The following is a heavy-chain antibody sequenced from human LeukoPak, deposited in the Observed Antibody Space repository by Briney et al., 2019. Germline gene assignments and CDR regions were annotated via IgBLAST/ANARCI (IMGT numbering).Heavy chain of an antibody. CDR1: GFTFRNFA. J-gene: IGHJ4*02. D-gene: IGHD1-26*01. CDR2: LSHGGTRT. Sequence: GGSLRLSCAASGFTFRNFAMSWVHQAPGKGLEWVSGLSHGGTRTFYAASVKGRFTISRDDSNSTLFLQMDSLRVEDTATYYCAKDIELFVSWGQGTLVFVSS. CDR3: AKDIELFVS. V-gene: IGHV3-23*01.